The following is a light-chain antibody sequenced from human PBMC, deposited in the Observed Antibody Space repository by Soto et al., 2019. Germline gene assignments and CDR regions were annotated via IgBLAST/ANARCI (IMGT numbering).Light chain of an antibody. J-gene: IGKJ4*01. CDR3: QQYYSTPLT. Sequence: DIVMTQSPDSLAVSLGERATINCKSSQSVLYSSNNKNYLAWYQQKPGQPPKLLIYWASTRESGVPDRFSGGGSGTDFTLTISSLQAEDVAVYYCQQYYSTPLTFGGGTKVDIK. V-gene: IGKV4-1*01. CDR2: WAS. CDR1: QSVLYSSNNKNY.